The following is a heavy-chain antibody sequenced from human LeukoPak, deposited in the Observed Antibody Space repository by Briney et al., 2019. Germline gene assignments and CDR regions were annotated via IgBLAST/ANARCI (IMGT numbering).Heavy chain of an antibody. CDR1: GYSISSGYY. V-gene: IGHV4-38-2*01. CDR2: IYHSGST. CDR3: ARHRNSGGYEAFDI. J-gene: IGHJ3*02. Sequence: PSETLSLTXAVSGYSISSGYYWGWIRQPPGKGLEWIGTIYHSGSTYYNPSLKSRVTISVDTSMNQFSLKLSSVTAADTAVYYCARHRNSGGYEAFDIWGQGTMLTVSS. D-gene: IGHD1-26*01.